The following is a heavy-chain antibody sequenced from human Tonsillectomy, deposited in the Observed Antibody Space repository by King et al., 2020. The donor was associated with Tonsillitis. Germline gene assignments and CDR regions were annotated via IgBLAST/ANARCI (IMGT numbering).Heavy chain of an antibody. CDR1: GFTFSSYN. D-gene: IGHD2-21*01. V-gene: IGHV3-21*01. CDR3: VVLGYYFDY. CDR2: LSSSTSYI. Sequence: VQLVESGGALVKPRGSLRLSCAASGFTFSSYNMNWVRQAPGKGLEWVSSLSSSTSYIYYADSVKGRFTISRDNARNSLYLQMNSLRAEDTAVYYCVVLGYYFDYWGQGTLVTVSS. J-gene: IGHJ4*02.